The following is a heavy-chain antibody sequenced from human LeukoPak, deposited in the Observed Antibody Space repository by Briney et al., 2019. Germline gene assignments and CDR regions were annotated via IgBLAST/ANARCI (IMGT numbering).Heavy chain of an antibody. V-gene: IGHV4-39*07. J-gene: IGHJ3*02. CDR1: GGSISSSSYY. CDR3: AREIWMGATLGDAFDI. CDR2: IYYSGST. D-gene: IGHD1-26*01. Sequence: SETLSLTCTVSGGSISSSSYYWGWIRQPPGKGLEWIGSIYYSGSTYYNPSLKSRVTISVDTSKNQFSLKLSSVTAADTAVYYCAREIWMGATLGDAFDIWGQGTMVTVSS.